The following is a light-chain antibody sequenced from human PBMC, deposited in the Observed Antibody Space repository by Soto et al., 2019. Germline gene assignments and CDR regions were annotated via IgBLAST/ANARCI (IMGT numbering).Light chain of an antibody. CDR1: QSVSTY. V-gene: IGKV3-11*01. J-gene: IGKJ3*01. Sequence: DIVLTQSPATLSLSPGERATLSCRASQSVSTYLAWYQHRPGQAPRLLIYDASHRATGIPPRFSGSGSGTDFTLTISSLEPEDFAIYYCQQRSSFFTFGPGTKVEIK. CDR2: DAS. CDR3: QQRSSFFT.